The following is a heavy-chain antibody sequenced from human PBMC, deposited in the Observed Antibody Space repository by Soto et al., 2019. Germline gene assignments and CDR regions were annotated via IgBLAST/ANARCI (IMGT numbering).Heavy chain of an antibody. CDR1: VFTFISYS. Sequence: GWSLRLSCAASVFTFISYSMNWVRQAPGKGLEWVSSISSSSSYIYYADSVKGRFTISRDNAKNSLYLQMNSLRAEDTAVYYCARVYSGYDFVSYWGQGTLVTVSS. J-gene: IGHJ4*02. CDR3: ARVYSGYDFVSY. D-gene: IGHD5-12*01. V-gene: IGHV3-21*01. CDR2: ISSSSSYI.